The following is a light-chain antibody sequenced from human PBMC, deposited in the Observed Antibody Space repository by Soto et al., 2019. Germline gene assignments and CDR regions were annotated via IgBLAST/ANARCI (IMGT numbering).Light chain of an antibody. CDR1: QDISYY. V-gene: IGKV1-27*01. Sequence: DIQMTQSPSSLSASVGDRVTMTCRANQDISYYLAWYQQKQGKVPKLLIYGASTLQSGVPSRFSGSGSGTDFTLTISSLQPEDIATYYCQKYHSAPRTFGQGTKV. CDR3: QKYHSAPRT. J-gene: IGKJ1*01. CDR2: GAS.